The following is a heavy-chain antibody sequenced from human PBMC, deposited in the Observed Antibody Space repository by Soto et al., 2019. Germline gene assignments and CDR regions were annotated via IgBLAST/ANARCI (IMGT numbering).Heavy chain of an antibody. D-gene: IGHD6-19*01. J-gene: IGHJ4*02. CDR2: IYPGDSET. CDR1: GYSFPSFW. Sequence: PGESLKISCKVSGYSFPSFWIGWVRQMPGKGLEWLGSIYPGDSETRYSPSLQGEVTISADKSITTAYLHWSSLRASDTATYYCVKQHPLDSRAWHNWGQGTLVTVSS. V-gene: IGHV5-51*01. CDR3: VKQHPLDSRAWHN.